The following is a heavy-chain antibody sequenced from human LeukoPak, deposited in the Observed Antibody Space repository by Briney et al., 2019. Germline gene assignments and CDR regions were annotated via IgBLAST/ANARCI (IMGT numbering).Heavy chain of an antibody. D-gene: IGHD3-22*01. CDR3: ARPGYYYDSSGYYYTQH. V-gene: IGHV4-39*01. CDR2: IYYSGST. CDR1: GGSISSSSYY. J-gene: IGHJ1*01. Sequence: PSETLSLTCTVSGGSISSSSYYWGWIRQPPGKGLEWIGSIYYSGSTYYTPSLKSRVTISVDTSKNQFSLKLSSVTAADTAVYYCARPGYYYDSSGYYYTQHWGQGTLVTVSS.